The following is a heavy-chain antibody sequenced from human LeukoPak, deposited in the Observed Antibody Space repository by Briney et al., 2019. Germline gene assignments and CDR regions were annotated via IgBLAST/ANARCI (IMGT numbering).Heavy chain of an antibody. CDR2: IKPDGSEQ. Sequence: PGGSLRLSCAASGFSFSTFWMSWVRQAPERGLEWVANIKPDGSEQYYLDSVKGRFTISRDNAKNSMYLQISSLRAEDTAVYYCVRAGGLLPDYWGQGTPVTVSS. CDR3: VRAGGLLPDY. V-gene: IGHV3-7*01. CDR1: GFSFSTFW. D-gene: IGHD2-15*01. J-gene: IGHJ4*02.